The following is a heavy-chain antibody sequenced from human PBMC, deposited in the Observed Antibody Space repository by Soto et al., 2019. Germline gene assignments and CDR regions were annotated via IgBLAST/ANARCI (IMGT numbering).Heavy chain of an antibody. J-gene: IGHJ6*03. D-gene: IGHD3-3*01. CDR2: ISGSGGST. Sequence: PGGSLRLACAASEFTFSSYAMSWVRQAPGKGLEWVSAISGSGGSTYYADSVKGRFTISRDNSKNTLYLQMNSLRAEDTAVYYCAKDVITIFGVVIAPKEYMDVWGKGTTVTVSS. V-gene: IGHV3-23*01. CDR1: EFTFSSYA. CDR3: AKDVITIFGVVIAPKEYMDV.